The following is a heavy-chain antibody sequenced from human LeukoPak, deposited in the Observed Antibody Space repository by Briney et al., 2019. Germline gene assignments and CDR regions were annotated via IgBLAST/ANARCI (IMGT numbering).Heavy chain of an antibody. V-gene: IGHV3-23*01. CDR1: GFTFSNYA. CDR2: IGGSGTYA. D-gene: IGHD4-17*01. CDR3: AKDRDYGDYVREYYGMDV. J-gene: IGHJ6*02. Sequence: GGSLRLSCAASGFTFSNYAMSWVRQAPGKGLEWVSGIGGSGTYAYYADSLKGRFTISRDNSKNTLCLQMNSLRAEDTAVYYCAKDRDYGDYVREYYGMDVWGQGTTVTVSS.